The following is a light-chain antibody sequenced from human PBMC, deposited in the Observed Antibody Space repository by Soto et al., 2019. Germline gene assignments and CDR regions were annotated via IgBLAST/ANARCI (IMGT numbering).Light chain of an antibody. Sequence: QSALTQPPSASGSPGQSVTISCTGTSSEVGDYKYVSGYQQYPGKAPKLMIYEVTKRPSGVPDRFSGSKSGNTASLTVSGLQAEDEADYYCTSYVGNDIWVFGGGTKLTVL. V-gene: IGLV2-8*01. CDR3: TSYVGNDIWV. J-gene: IGLJ3*02. CDR1: SSEVGDYKY. CDR2: EVT.